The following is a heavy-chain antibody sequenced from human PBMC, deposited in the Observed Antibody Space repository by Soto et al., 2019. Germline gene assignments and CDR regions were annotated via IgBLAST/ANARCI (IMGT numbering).Heavy chain of an antibody. CDR3: ARGWDYVWGSYHKYNWFDP. D-gene: IGHD3-16*02. CDR2: INPSGGST. V-gene: IGHV1-46*01. Sequence: ASVKVSCKASGYTFTSYYMHWVRQAPGQGLEWMGIINPSGGSTSYAQKFQGRVTMTRDTSTSTVYMELSSLRSEDTAVYYCARGWDYVWGSYHKYNWFDPWGQGTLVTVSS. J-gene: IGHJ5*02. CDR1: GYTFTSYY.